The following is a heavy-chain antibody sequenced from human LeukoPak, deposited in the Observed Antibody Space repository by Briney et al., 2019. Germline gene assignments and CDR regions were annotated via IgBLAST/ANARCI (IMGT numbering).Heavy chain of an antibody. D-gene: IGHD4-17*01. CDR3: ARGRGDYGLNYFDY. J-gene: IGHJ4*02. CDR1: GGSISSYY. CDR2: IYYSGST. Sequence: SETLSLTCTVSGGSISSYYWSWIRQPPGKGLEWIGYIYYSGSTYYNPSLKSRVTMSVDTSKNQFSLKLSSVTAADTAVYYCARGRGDYGLNYFDYWGQGTLVTVSS. V-gene: IGHV4-59*04.